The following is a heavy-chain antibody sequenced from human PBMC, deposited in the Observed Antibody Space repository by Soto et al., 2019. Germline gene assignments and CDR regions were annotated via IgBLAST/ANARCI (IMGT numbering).Heavy chain of an antibody. CDR1: GGTFSSYT. CDR3: ARAGTTVTTRQYYYYYMDV. V-gene: IGHV1-69*02. CDR2: IIPILGIA. Sequence: ASVKVSCKASGGTFSSYTISWVRQAPGQGLEWMGRIIPILGIANYAQKFQGRVTITADKSTSTAYMELSSLRSEDTAVHYCARAGTTVTTRQYYYYYMDVWGKGTTVTVS. D-gene: IGHD4-17*01. J-gene: IGHJ6*03.